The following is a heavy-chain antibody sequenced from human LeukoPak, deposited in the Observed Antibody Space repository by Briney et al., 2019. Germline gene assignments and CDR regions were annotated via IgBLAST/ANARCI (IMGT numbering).Heavy chain of an antibody. CDR2: INHSGST. D-gene: IGHD3-22*01. CDR1: GGSFSGYY. J-gene: IGHJ4*02. CDR3: ARGFQEEQYYYDSQSSFLFDY. V-gene: IGHV4-34*01. Sequence: PSETLSLTCAVYGGSFSGYYWSWIRQPPGKGLEWIGEINHSGSTNCNPSLKSRVTISVDTSKNQFSLKLSSVTAADTAVYYCARGFQEEQYYYDSQSSFLFDYWGQGTLVTVSS.